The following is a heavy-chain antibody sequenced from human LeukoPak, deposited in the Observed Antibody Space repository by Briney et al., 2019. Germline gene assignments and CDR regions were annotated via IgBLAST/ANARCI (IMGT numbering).Heavy chain of an antibody. CDR1: GFTFSGHW. Sequence: PGGSLRLSCAASGFTFSGHWMNWVRQAPGKGLEWVSSISSSSSYIYYADSVKGRFTISRDNAKNSLYLQMNSLRAEDTAVYYCARARASYIVVVPAATYGMDVWGQGTTVTVSS. D-gene: IGHD2-2*01. V-gene: IGHV3-21*01. CDR2: ISSSSSYI. CDR3: ARARASYIVVVPAATYGMDV. J-gene: IGHJ6*02.